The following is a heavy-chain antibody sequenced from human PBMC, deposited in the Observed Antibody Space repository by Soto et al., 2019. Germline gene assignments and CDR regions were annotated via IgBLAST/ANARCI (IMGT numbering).Heavy chain of an antibody. J-gene: IGHJ3*01. CDR2: IYPGDSDA. D-gene: IGHD5-12*01. V-gene: IGHV5-51*01. Sequence: PGESLKISCKGSGYMFTTYWIGWVRQMPGKGLEWMGIIYPGDSDARYSPSFQGQVTISADKSTRTAYLQWGNLKASDTAIYYCVARGYKSTNAFDVWGQGTLVTVSS. CDR1: GYMFTTYW. CDR3: VARGYKSTNAFDV.